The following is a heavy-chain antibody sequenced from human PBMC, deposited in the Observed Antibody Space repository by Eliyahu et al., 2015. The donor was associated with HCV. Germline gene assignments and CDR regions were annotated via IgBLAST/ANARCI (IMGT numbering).Heavy chain of an antibody. CDR3: ARGGYDYVWGSYRPTGSFDY. CDR2: ISSSSSTI. J-gene: IGHJ4*02. D-gene: IGHD3-16*02. V-gene: IGHV3-48*02. Sequence: EWVSYISSSSSTIYYADSVKGRFTISRDNAKNSLYLQMNSLRDEDTAVYYCARGGYDYVWGSYRPTGSFDYWGQGTLVTVSS.